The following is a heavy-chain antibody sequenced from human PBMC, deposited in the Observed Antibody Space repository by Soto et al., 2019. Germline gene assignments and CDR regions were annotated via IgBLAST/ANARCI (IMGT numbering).Heavy chain of an antibody. CDR1: GFTVTSYA. J-gene: IGHJ4*02. V-gene: IGHV3-23*01. Sequence: PGGSLRLSCAASGFTVTSYAMSWVRQAPGKGLEWVSVISGDGGTSYYADSVRGRFTISRDFSKNTVILQMNSLRAEDTAIYYCARDSIYSNPRFDYWGQGTLVTVSS. D-gene: IGHD4-4*01. CDR3: ARDSIYSNPRFDY. CDR2: ISGDGGTS.